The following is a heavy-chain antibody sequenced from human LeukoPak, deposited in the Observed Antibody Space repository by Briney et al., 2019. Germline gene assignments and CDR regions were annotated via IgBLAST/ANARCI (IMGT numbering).Heavy chain of an antibody. CDR3: AKDQRAVAGGVFDY. Sequence: GGSLRLSCAASGFTFSSYGMHWVRQAPGKGLEWVAFIRYDGSNKYYADSVKGRFTISRDNSKNTLYLQMNSLRAEDTAVYYCAKDQRAVAGGVFDYWGQGTLVTVSS. D-gene: IGHD6-19*01. CDR1: GFTFSSYG. CDR2: IRYDGSNK. V-gene: IGHV3-30*02. J-gene: IGHJ4*02.